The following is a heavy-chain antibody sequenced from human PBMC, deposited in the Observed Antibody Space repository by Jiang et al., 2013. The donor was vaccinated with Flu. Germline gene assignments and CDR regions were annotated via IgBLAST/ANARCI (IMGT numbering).Heavy chain of an antibody. V-gene: IGHV7-4-1*01. CDR2: INTNTGNP. CDR1: GYTFTSYA. CDR3: ARDNYDFWSGSYGMDV. J-gene: IGHJ6*02. Sequence: QSGSELKKPGASVKVSCKASGYTFTSYAMNWVRQAPGQGLEWMGWINTNTGNPTYAQGFTGRFAFSLDTSVSTAYLQICSLKAEDTAVYYCARDNYDFWSGSYGMDVWGQGTTVTVSS. D-gene: IGHD3-3*01.